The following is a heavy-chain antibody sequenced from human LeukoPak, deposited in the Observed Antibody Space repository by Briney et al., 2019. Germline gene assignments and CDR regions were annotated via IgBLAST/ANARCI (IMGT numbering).Heavy chain of an antibody. V-gene: IGHV3-30*02. CDR1: GFTVIDYG. CDR3: AKDIGRSSYYYFDY. J-gene: IGHJ4*02. Sequence: GGSLRLSCAASGFTVIDYGMHWVRQAPGKGLEWVAFIRYDGSDKYYADSVKGRFTISRDNSKNTLYVQMNTLRAEDTAVYYCAKDIGRSSYYYFDYWGQGTLVTVSS. CDR2: IRYDGSDK. D-gene: IGHD6-13*01.